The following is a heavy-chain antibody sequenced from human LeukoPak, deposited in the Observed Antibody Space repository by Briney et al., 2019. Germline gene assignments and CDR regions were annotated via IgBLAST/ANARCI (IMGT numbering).Heavy chain of an antibody. CDR2: ISSGSSYT. V-gene: IGHV3-11*06. Sequence: KPGGSLRLSCAASGFTFSDYYMSWIRQAPGKGLEWVSYISSGSSYTNYADSVKGRFTVSRDNAKNSLYLQMNSMRVEDTAVYYCARDQRSGWYASLDYWGQGTLVTVSS. CDR1: GFTFSDYY. J-gene: IGHJ4*02. CDR3: ARDQRSGWYASLDY. D-gene: IGHD6-19*01.